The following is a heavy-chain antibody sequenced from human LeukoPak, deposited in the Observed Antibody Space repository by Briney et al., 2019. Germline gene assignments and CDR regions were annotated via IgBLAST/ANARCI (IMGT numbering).Heavy chain of an antibody. CDR3: ARRVSAEIDY. Sequence: ASVKVSCKASGYTFTGYYIHWVRQAPGQGLEWMGWINPNNGGTTYGQKFQGGVTMTTDTSISTAYMELRRLTSDDTAVYYCARRVSAEIDYWGQGTLATVSS. V-gene: IGHV1-2*02. CDR2: INPNNGGT. CDR1: GYTFTGYY. J-gene: IGHJ4*02. D-gene: IGHD3-10*01.